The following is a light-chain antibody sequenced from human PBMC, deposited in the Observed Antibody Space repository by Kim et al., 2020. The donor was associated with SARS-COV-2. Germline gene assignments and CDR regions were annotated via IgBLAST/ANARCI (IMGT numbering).Light chain of an antibody. CDR1: KLGDKY. CDR3: QAWDSSTVV. J-gene: IGLJ2*01. Sequence: LSPGQTASITCSGDKLGDKYACWYQQRPGQSPVVVIYQDSKRPPGIPERFSGSNSGNTATLTISGTQAMDEADYYCQAWDSSTVVFGGGTQLTVL. CDR2: QDS. V-gene: IGLV3-1*01.